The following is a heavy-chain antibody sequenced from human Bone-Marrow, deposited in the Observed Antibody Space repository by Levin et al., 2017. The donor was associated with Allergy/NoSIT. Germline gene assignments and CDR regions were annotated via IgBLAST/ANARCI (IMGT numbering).Heavy chain of an antibody. Sequence: ASVKVSCKASGYTFTNFAVSWVRQAPGQGLEWMGWISASIGTTNYAQNLQGRVTMTTDTSTSTAYMDLTRLRSDETAIYYCARVHSSGWDAWGQGTLVTVSS. CDR1: GYTFTNFA. J-gene: IGHJ4*02. V-gene: IGHV1-18*01. D-gene: IGHD6-19*01. CDR3: ARVHSSGWDA. CDR2: ISASIGTT.